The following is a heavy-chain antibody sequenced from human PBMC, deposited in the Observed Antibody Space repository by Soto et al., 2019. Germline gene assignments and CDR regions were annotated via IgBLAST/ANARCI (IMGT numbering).Heavy chain of an antibody. CDR3: ARGVAGSGFDL. CDR1: GYSVASNTAA. J-gene: IGHJ4*02. Sequence: QTLSLPCAISGYSVASNTAAWNLIRSSPSRGLEWLGRTYYRSNWRHDYAVSVKSRITVNPDTSKNHFSLQLNSVTPDDTAVYYCARGVAGSGFDLWGQGTLVTVSS. D-gene: IGHD6-19*01. CDR2: TYYRSNWRH. V-gene: IGHV6-1*01.